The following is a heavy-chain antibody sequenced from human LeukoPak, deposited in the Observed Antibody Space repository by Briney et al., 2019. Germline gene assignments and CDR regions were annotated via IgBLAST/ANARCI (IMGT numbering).Heavy chain of an antibody. CDR2: INSDGSST. D-gene: IGHD2-2*01. V-gene: IGHV3-74*01. CDR3: ARADYYCSSTSCGFDY. Sequence: GGSLRLSCAASGFTFSSYWMHWVRQAPGKGLVWVSRINSDGSSTSYADSVKGRFTISRDNAKNTLYLQMNSLRAEDTAVYYCARADYYCSSTSCGFDYWGQGALVTVSS. J-gene: IGHJ4*02. CDR1: GFTFSSYW.